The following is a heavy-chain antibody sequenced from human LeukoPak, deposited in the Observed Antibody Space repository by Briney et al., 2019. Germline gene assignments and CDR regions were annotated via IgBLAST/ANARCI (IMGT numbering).Heavy chain of an antibody. J-gene: IGHJ4*02. D-gene: IGHD2-21*02. CDR1: GGSISRYY. CDR2: IYTSGST. Sequence: SETLSLTCTVSGGSISRYYWSWIRQPAGKGLEWIGRIYTSGSTNYNPSLKSRVSMSVDTSKNHFSLKLSSVTAADAALYYCARVAYCGSDCYSFDFWGQGTLVTVSS. CDR3: ARVAYCGSDCYSFDF. V-gene: IGHV4-4*07.